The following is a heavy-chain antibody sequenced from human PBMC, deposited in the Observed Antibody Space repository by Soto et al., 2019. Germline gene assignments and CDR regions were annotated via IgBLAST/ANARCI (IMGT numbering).Heavy chain of an antibody. Sequence: ASVKVSCKASGYTFTGYYMHWVRQAPGQGLEWMGWINPNSGGTNYAQKFQGWVTMTRDTSISTAYMELSRLRSDDTAVYYCASGNMVRSYDFWSGYHGMDVWGQGTTVTVS. CDR3: ASGNMVRSYDFWSGYHGMDV. D-gene: IGHD3-3*01. CDR1: GYTFTGYY. CDR2: INPNSGGT. V-gene: IGHV1-2*04. J-gene: IGHJ6*02.